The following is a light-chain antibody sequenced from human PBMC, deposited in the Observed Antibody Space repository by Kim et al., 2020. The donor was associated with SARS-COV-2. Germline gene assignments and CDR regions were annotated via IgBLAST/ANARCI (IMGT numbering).Light chain of an antibody. CDR3: QQYYSSPGFT. V-gene: IGKV4-1*01. Sequence: DIVMTQSPDSLAVSLGERATINCKSSQSVFYSSNNKNYLAWYQQKPGQPPKLLIYWASTRESGVTDRFSGSGSGTDFTLTISSLQAEDVAVYYCQQYYSSPGFTFGPGTKVDIK. J-gene: IGKJ3*01. CDR2: WAS. CDR1: QSVFYSSNNKNY.